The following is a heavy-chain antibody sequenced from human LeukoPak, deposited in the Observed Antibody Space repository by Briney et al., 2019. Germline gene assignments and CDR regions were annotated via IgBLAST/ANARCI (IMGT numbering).Heavy chain of an antibody. J-gene: IGHJ4*02. Sequence: PGGSLRLSCAASGFTFGSYAMSWVRQAPGKGLEWVSAISGSGGSTYYADSVRGRFTISRDNAENSAYLQMNSLRAEDTAVYYCAKVSKLRIYGDHANYWGQGTLVTVSS. CDR3: AKVSKLRIYGDHANY. CDR2: ISGSGGST. V-gene: IGHV3-23*01. CDR1: GFTFGSYA. D-gene: IGHD4-17*01.